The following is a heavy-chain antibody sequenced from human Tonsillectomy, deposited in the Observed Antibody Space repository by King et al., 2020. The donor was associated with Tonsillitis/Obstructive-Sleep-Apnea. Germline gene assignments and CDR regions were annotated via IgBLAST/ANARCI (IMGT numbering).Heavy chain of an antibody. Sequence: VQLLESGGGLVQPGGSLRLSCAASGFTFSSYAMSWVRQAPGKGLEWVSAISGSGGSTYYADSVKGRFTISRDNSKNTLYLQMNSLRAEDTAVYYCAKGLGYCSSTSCYTLTGGEYYFDYWGQGTLVTVSS. D-gene: IGHD2-2*02. CDR1: GFTFSSYA. V-gene: IGHV3-23*01. CDR2: ISGSGGST. J-gene: IGHJ4*02. CDR3: AKGLGYCSSTSCYTLTGGEYYFDY.